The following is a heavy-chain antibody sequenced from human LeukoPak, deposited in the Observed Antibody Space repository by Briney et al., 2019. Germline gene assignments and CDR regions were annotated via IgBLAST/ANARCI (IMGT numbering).Heavy chain of an antibody. D-gene: IGHD3-16*01. CDR3: ARGFAVMRGALPYYFDY. CDR2: IYTSGST. J-gene: IGHJ4*02. V-gene: IGHV4-4*07. Sequence: PSETLSLTSTVSGGSISSYYLSWLRQPAGKGLEWIGRIYTSGSTNYKPSLKSRVTISVDKSKNQFSLKLSSVTAADTAVYYCARGFAVMRGALPYYFDYWGQGTLVTVSS. CDR1: GGSISSYY.